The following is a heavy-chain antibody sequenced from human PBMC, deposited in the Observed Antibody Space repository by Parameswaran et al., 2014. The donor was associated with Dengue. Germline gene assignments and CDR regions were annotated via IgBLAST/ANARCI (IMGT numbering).Heavy chain of an antibody. V-gene: IGHV1-3*01. CDR2: INAGNGNT. D-gene: IGHD1-26*01. CDR3: AASIVGASYLFGDY. J-gene: IGHJ4*02. Sequence: WVRQAPGQRLEWMGWINAGNGNTKYSQKFQGRVTITRDTSASTAYMELSSLRSEDTAVYYCAASIVGASYLFGDYWGQGTLVTVSS.